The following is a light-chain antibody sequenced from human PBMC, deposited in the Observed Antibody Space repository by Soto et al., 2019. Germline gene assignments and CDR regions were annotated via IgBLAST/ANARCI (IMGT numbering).Light chain of an antibody. J-gene: IGKJ5*01. CDR3: QQYGYSPIT. CDR1: QSVGSN. Sequence: EIVMTQSPATLSVSPGERATLSCRASQSVGSNVAWYQHKPGQAPRLLIFAASTRATGIPGRFSGSGSGTDFTLTISRLEPEDFAVYYCQQYGYSPITFGQGTRLEIK. CDR2: AAS. V-gene: IGKV3-15*01.